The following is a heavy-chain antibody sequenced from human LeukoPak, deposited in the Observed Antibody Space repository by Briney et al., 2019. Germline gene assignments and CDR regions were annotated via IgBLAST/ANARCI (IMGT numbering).Heavy chain of an antibody. CDR2: ISGSGGST. J-gene: IGHJ4*02. CDR3: AKVSREYSSSSADY. Sequence: GGSLRLSCAASGFTFSSYAMSWVRQAPGKGLEWVSAISGSGGSTYYADSVKGRFTISRGNSKNTLYLQMNSLRAEDTAVYYCAKVSREYSSSSADYWGQGTLVTVSS. D-gene: IGHD6-6*01. V-gene: IGHV3-23*01. CDR1: GFTFSSYA.